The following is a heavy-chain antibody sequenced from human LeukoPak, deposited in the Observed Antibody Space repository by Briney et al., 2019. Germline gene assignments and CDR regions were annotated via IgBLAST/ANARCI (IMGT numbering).Heavy chain of an antibody. D-gene: IGHD4-17*01. J-gene: IGHJ4*02. CDR3: AKVAFMTAVTTWDY. CDR2: ISWNSGSI. CDR1: GFTFDDYA. Sequence: GGSLRLSCAASGFTFDDYAMHWVRQAPGKGLEWVSGISWNSGSIGYADSVKGRFTISRDNSKNTLYLQMNSLRAEDTAMYYCAKVAFMTAVTTWDYWGQGTLVTVSS. V-gene: IGHV3-9*01.